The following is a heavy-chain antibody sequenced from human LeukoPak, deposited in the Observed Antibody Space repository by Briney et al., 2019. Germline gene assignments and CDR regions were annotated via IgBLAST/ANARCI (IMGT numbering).Heavy chain of an antibody. D-gene: IGHD3-22*01. CDR1: GFTFSSYA. J-gene: IGHJ4*02. CDR3: AKDQESITMIVVVTLDY. V-gene: IGHV3-23*01. CDR2: ISGSGGST. Sequence: GGSLRLSCAASGFTFSSYAMSWVRQAPGKGLEWVSAISGSGGSTYYADSVEGRFTISRDNSKNTLYLQMNSLRAEDTAVYYCAKDQESITMIVVVTLDYWGQGTLVTVSS.